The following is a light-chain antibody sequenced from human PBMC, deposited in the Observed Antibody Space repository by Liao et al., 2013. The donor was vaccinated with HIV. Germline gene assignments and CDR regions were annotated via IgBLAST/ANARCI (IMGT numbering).Light chain of an antibody. CDR2: YDS. CDR1: NIGSKS. J-gene: IGLJ2*01. V-gene: IGLV3-21*01. Sequence: SYVLTQPPSVSVAPGKTARITCGGNNIGSKSVHWYQQKPGQAPVLVIYYDSDRPSGIPERFSGSKSENTATLTISRVEAGDEADYFCQVWDSNNDHVVFGGGTMLTVL. CDR3: QVWDSNNDHVV.